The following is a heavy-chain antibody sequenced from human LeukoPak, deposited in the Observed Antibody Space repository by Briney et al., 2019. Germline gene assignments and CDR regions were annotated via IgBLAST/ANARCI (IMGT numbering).Heavy chain of an antibody. D-gene: IGHD3-22*01. J-gene: IGHJ4*02. CDR1: GGSISSSSYY. Sequence: KPSETLSLTCTVSGGSISSSSYYWGWIRQPPGKGLEWIGSTYYSGSTYYNPSLKSRVTISVDTSKNQFSLKLSSVTAADTAVYYCARGFYDSSGYPRGYFDYWGQGTLVTVSS. V-gene: IGHV4-39*07. CDR3: ARGFYDSSGYPRGYFDY. CDR2: TYYSGST.